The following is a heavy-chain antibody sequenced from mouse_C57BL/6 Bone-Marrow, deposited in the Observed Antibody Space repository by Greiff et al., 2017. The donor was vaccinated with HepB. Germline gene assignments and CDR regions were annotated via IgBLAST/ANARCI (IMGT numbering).Heavy chain of an antibody. J-gene: IGHJ4*01. CDR3: ARDNGSSYVAMDY. CDR1: GYSITSGYY. CDR2: ISYDGSN. V-gene: IGHV3-6*01. D-gene: IGHD1-1*01. Sequence: EVKLMESGPGLVKPSQSLSLTCSVTGYSITSGYYWNWIRQFPGNKLEWMGYISYDGSNNYNPSLKNRISITRDTSNNQFFLKLNSVTTEDTATYYCARDNGSSYVAMDYWGQGTSVTVSS.